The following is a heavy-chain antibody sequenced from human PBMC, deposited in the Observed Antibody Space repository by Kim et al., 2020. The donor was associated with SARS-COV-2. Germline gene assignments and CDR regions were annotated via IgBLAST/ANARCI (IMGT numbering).Heavy chain of an antibody. CDR2: ISSSSSTI. CDR3: ARDRLGYYGMDV. D-gene: IGHD3-16*01. Sequence: LSLTCAASGFTFSSYSMNWVRQAPGKGLEWVSYISSSSSTIYYADSVKGRFTISRDNAKNSLYLQMNSLRDEDTAVYYCARDRLGYYGMDVWGQGTTVTVSS. J-gene: IGHJ6*02. V-gene: IGHV3-48*02. CDR1: GFTFSSYS.